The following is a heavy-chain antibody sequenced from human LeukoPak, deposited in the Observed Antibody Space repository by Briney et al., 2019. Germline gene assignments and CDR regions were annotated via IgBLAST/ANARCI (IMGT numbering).Heavy chain of an antibody. CDR1: GYSFASYW. CDR3: ARPNYYSSGSYSIWYFDY. J-gene: IGHJ4*02. CDR2: IYPGDSDT. Sequence: GESLKISCKGSGYSFASYWIGWVRQMPGKGLELMGIIYPGDSDTTYSPSFQGQVTISADKSISTAYLQWSSLKASDTAMYYCARPNYYSSGSYSIWYFDYWGQGTLVTVSS. V-gene: IGHV5-51*01. D-gene: IGHD3-10*01.